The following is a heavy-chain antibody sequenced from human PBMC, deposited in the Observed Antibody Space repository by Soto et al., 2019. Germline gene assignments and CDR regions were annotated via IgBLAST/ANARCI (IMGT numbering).Heavy chain of an antibody. D-gene: IGHD1-26*01. CDR1: GFSFRDYD. J-gene: IGHJ4*02. CDR3: AKHDTLEATRAWGFAY. V-gene: IGHV3-30*18. CDR2: ISYDGTKK. Sequence: QVQLVESGGGVVQPGRSLRLPCEASGFSFRDYDMHWVRQAPGKGLEWVAGISYDGTKKTYGDSVKGRFTIFRDNSKNTLYLQMDSLRPDDTAVYFCAKHDTLEATRAWGFAYWGRGTLFTVSS.